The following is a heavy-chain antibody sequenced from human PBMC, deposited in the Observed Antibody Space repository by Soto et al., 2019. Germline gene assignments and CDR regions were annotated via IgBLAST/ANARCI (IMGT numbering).Heavy chain of an antibody. V-gene: IGHV1-69*08. D-gene: IGHD2-15*01. Sequence: QVQLVQSGAEVKKPGSSVRISCTASGVAFSHYTFTWVRRAPGQGLEWMGRVIPLLDASNYAEKFQDRVTITADRCTSTAYMELSSLKSEDSAIYYCASGKSQMTQDRMGFYYYMDVWGQGTTVTVSS. J-gene: IGHJ6*03. CDR2: VIPLLDAS. CDR1: GVAFSHYT. CDR3: ASGKSQMTQDRMGFYYYMDV.